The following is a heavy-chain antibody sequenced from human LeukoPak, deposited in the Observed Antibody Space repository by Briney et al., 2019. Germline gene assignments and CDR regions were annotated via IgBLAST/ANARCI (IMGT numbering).Heavy chain of an antibody. Sequence: ASVKVSCKASGYTFTSYGISWVRQAPGQGLEWMGWISAYNGDTNYAQKLQGRVTMTTDTSTSTAYMELRGLRSDDTAVYYCARDVDPPGYCSSTSCPENFDYWGQGTLVTVSS. CDR2: ISAYNGDT. CDR1: GYTFTSYG. CDR3: ARDVDPPGYCSSTSCPENFDY. D-gene: IGHD2-2*01. J-gene: IGHJ4*02. V-gene: IGHV1-18*01.